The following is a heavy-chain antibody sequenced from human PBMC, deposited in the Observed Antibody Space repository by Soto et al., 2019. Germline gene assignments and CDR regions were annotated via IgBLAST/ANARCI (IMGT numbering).Heavy chain of an antibody. CDR2: INHSGST. Sequence: QVQLQQWGAGLLKPSETLSLTCAVYGGSFSGYYWSWIRQPPGKGLEWIGEINHSGSTNYNPSLKSRVTISVDTSKNQFSLKLSSVTAADTAVYYCAGHGFIAAAANNWFDPWGQGTLVTVSS. V-gene: IGHV4-34*01. CDR3: AGHGFIAAAANNWFDP. J-gene: IGHJ5*02. D-gene: IGHD6-13*01. CDR1: GGSFSGYY.